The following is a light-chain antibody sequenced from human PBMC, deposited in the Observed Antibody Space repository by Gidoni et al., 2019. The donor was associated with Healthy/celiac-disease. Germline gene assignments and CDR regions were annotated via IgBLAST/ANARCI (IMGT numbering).Light chain of an antibody. CDR1: SSDVGGSNY. Sequence: QSALTQPASVSGSPGQSITLSCTGTSSDVGGSNYVSWYQQHPGKAPKLMIYEVSNRPSGVPDRFSGSKSGNTASLTISGLQAEDEADYYCSSYTSSSTPWVFGGGTKLTVL. J-gene: IGLJ3*02. CDR2: EVS. V-gene: IGLV2-14*01. CDR3: SSYTSSSTPWV.